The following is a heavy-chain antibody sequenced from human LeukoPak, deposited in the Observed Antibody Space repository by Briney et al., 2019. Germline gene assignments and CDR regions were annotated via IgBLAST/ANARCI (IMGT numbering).Heavy chain of an antibody. CDR3: ARAFYDILTRAYYYYYYGMDV. CDR1: GFTFSTYW. J-gene: IGHJ6*02. Sequence: GGSLRLSCAASGFTFSTYWMSWVRQAPGKGLEWVANIKEDGSEKYYGDSVKGRFTISRDNAKNSLYLQMNSLRAEDTAVYYCARAFYDILTRAYYYYYYGMDVWGQGTTVTVSS. V-gene: IGHV3-7*01. CDR2: IKEDGSEK. D-gene: IGHD3-9*01.